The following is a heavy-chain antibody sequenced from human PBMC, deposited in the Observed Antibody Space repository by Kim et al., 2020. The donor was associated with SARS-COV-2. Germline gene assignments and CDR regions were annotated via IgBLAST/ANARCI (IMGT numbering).Heavy chain of an antibody. CDR1: GFTFSSYA. Sequence: GGSLRLSCAASGFTFSSYAMSWVRQAPGKGLEWVSAISGSGGSTYYADSVKGRFTISRDNSKNTLYLQMNSLRAEDTAVYYCAKQGLSIVVVTWAFDYWGQGTLVTVSS. J-gene: IGHJ4*02. CDR2: ISGSGGST. CDR3: AKQGLSIVVVTWAFDY. V-gene: IGHV3-23*01. D-gene: IGHD3-22*01.